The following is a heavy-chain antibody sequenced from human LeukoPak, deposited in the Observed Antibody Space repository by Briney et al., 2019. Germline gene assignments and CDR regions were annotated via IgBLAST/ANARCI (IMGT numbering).Heavy chain of an antibody. CDR1: GGSFSGYY. J-gene: IGHJ5*02. CDR3: ARHRLTYYYGSGSYYIPGWFDP. V-gene: IGHV4-34*01. CDR2: INHSGST. Sequence: PSETLSLTCAVYGGSFSGYYWSWIRQPPGKGLEWIGEINHSGSTNYNPSLKSRVTISVDTSKNQFSLKLSSVTAADTAVYYCARHRLTYYYGSGSYYIPGWFDPWGQGTLVTVSS. D-gene: IGHD3-10*01.